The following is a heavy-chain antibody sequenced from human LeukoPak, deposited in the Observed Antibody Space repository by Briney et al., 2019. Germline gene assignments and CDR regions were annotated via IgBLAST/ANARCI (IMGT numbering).Heavy chain of an antibody. J-gene: IGHJ4*02. CDR2: ISTSSSYI. CDR3: ARASGGFLY. V-gene: IGHV3-21*01. CDR1: GFTFSSYS. Sequence: GGSLRLSCAASGFTFSSYSMNWVRQAPGKWLEWVSSISTSSSYIYYADSVKGRFTISRDNAKNSLYLQMNSLRAEDTAVYYWARASGGFLYWGQGTLVTVSS. D-gene: IGHD2-15*01.